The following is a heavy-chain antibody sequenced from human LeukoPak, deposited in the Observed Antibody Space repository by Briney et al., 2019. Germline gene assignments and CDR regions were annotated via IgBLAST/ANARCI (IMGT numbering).Heavy chain of an antibody. CDR3: ARAGSGRSPDWFDP. D-gene: IGHD1-26*01. J-gene: IGHJ5*02. CDR1: GFTFSSYT. CDR2: IGGDSTTI. V-gene: IGHV3-48*01. Sequence: GGSLRLSCAASGFTFSSYTMNWVRQAPGKGLEWVSNIGGDSTTIYYADSVRGRFTISRDNARNSLYLQMNSLRAEDTAVYYCARAGSGRSPDWFDPWGQGTLATVSS.